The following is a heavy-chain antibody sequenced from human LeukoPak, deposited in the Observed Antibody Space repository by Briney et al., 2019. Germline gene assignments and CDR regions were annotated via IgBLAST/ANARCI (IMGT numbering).Heavy chain of an antibody. Sequence: SETLSLTCAVSGGSISSNSYYWGWIRQPPGEGLEWIGSIYYSGSTYYNPSLKSRVTISVDTSKNQFSLKLTSVTAADTAVYYCARQTGSGLFILPGGQGTLVTVSS. CDR1: GGSISSNSYY. V-gene: IGHV4-39*01. J-gene: IGHJ4*02. CDR3: ARQTGSGLFILP. CDR2: IYYSGST. D-gene: IGHD3/OR15-3a*01.